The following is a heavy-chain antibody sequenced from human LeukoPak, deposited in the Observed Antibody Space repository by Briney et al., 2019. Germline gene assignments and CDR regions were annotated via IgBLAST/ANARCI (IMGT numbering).Heavy chain of an antibody. J-gene: IGHJ4*02. CDR1: GDSFSSNSAT. CDR3: ARDLAGFGGYSYGMVDY. D-gene: IGHD5-18*01. CDR2: TYYRSKWYN. Sequence: NPSQTLSLTCAISGDSFSSNSATWNWIRQSPSRGLEWLGRTYYRSKWYNDYALSVKSRITINPDTSKNQFSLQLNSVTPEDTAVYYCARDLAGFGGYSYGMVDYWGQGTLVTVSS. V-gene: IGHV6-1*01.